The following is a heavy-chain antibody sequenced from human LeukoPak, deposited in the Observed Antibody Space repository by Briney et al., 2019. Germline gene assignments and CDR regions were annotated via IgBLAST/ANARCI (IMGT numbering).Heavy chain of an antibody. CDR3: ARLKYSSSPFDY. J-gene: IGHJ4*02. Sequence: SETLSLTCTVSGGSISSYYWSWIRQPPGKGLEWIGYIYYSGSTNYNPSLKSRVTISVDTSKNQFSPKLSSVTAADTAVYYCARLKYSSSPFDYWGQGTLVTVSS. CDR1: GGSISSYY. CDR2: IYYSGST. V-gene: IGHV4-59*08. D-gene: IGHD6-6*01.